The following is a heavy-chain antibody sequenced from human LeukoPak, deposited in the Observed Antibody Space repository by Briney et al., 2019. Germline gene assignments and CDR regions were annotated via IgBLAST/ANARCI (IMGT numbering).Heavy chain of an antibody. Sequence: GGSLRLSCAASGFTFSSYAMNWVRQAPGKGLEWVSAICSNDNNTYYADSVKGRFTISRDNSKNTLSLQLNSLRAEDTAVYYCAKGTSSSCYSAPNYWGQGTLVTVSS. CDR1: GFTFSSYA. CDR3: AKGTSSSCYSAPNY. D-gene: IGHD2-15*01. J-gene: IGHJ4*02. CDR2: ICSNDNNT. V-gene: IGHV3-23*01.